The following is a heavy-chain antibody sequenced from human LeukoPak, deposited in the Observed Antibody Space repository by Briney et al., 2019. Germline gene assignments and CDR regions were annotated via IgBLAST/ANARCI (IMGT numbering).Heavy chain of an antibody. J-gene: IGHJ3*02. D-gene: IGHD1-26*01. Sequence: GGSLRLSCAASGFTFSNYAMNWVRQAPGKGLEWVSAISGSGAAAFNADSVKGRFTISRDNSKNTLYLHMNRLRAEDTAVYYCAGGGILWELGFDIWGQGTMVTVSS. CDR2: ISGSGAAA. V-gene: IGHV3-23*01. CDR1: GFTFSNYA. CDR3: AGGGILWELGFDI.